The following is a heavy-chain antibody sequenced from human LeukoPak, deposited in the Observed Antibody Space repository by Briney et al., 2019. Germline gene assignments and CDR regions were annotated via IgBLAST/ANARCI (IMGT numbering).Heavy chain of an antibody. D-gene: IGHD6-19*01. V-gene: IGHV3-30*18. CDR1: GFTFSTYV. CDR2: VSYDGTNK. J-gene: IGHJ4*02. CDR3: AKASNDYSGGWFDSLDY. Sequence: GGSLRLSCAASGFTFSTYVMHWVRQAPGKGLEWVAVVSYDGTNKYYADSVKGRFILSRDNSKNTLYLQMNSLRAEDTAVYYCAKASNDYSGGWFDSLDYWGQGTLATVSS.